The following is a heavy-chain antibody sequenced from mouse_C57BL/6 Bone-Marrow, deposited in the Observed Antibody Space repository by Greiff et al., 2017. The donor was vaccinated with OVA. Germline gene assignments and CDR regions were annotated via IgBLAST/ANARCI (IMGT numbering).Heavy chain of an antibody. CDR3: ARGDYYGSSYWYFDV. CDR2: ILPSIGRT. Sequence: QVQLQQSGSELRSPGSSVKLSCKDFDSEVFPIAYMSWVRQKPGHGFEWIGGILPSIGRTIYGEKFEDKATLDADTLSNTAYLELNSLTSEDSASYYCARGDYYGSSYWYFDVWGTGTTVTVSS. D-gene: IGHD1-1*01. V-gene: IGHV15-2*01. J-gene: IGHJ1*03. CDR1: DSEVFPIAY.